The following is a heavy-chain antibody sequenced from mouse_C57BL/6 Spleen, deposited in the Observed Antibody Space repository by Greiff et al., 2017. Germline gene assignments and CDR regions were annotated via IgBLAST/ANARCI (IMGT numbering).Heavy chain of an antibody. CDR2: ISSGGDYI. CDR1: GFTFSSHA. D-gene: IGHD2-4*01. Sequence: EVKVVESGEGLVKPGGSLKLSCAASGFTFSSHAMSWVRQTPEKRLEWVAYISSGGDYIYYADTVKGRFTISRDNARNTLYLQMSSLKAEDTAMYYCTAGGLRRSYYFDYWGQGTTLTVSS. V-gene: IGHV5-9-1*02. CDR3: TAGGLRRSYYFDY. J-gene: IGHJ2*01.